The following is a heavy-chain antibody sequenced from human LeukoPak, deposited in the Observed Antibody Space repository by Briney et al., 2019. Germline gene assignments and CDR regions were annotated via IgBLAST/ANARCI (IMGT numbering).Heavy chain of an antibody. CDR3: ARGGVTMVRGVIRYYYYMDV. CDR2: IYTCGST. CDR1: GGSISSYY. V-gene: IGHV4-4*09. Sequence: SETLSLTCTVSGGSISSYYWSWIRQPPGKGLEWIGYIYTCGSTNYNPSLKSRVTISVDTFKNQFSLKLSSVTAADTAVYYCARGGVTMVRGVIRYYYYMDVWGKGTTVTVSS. D-gene: IGHD3-10*01. J-gene: IGHJ6*03.